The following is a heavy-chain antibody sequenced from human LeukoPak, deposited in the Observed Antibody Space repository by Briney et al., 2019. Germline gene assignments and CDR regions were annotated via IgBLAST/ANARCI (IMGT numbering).Heavy chain of an antibody. CDR2: ISGSGGST. CDR3: AKGGLIMIFGVVMRNWFDP. J-gene: IGHJ5*02. V-gene: IGHV3-23*01. D-gene: IGHD3-3*01. Sequence: PGGSLRLSCAASGFTFSSYAMSWVRQAPGKGLEWVSAISGSGGSTYYADSVKGRFTISRDNSKNTLYLQMNSLRAEDTAVYYRAKGGLIMIFGVVMRNWFDPWGQGTLVTVSS. CDR1: GFTFSSYA.